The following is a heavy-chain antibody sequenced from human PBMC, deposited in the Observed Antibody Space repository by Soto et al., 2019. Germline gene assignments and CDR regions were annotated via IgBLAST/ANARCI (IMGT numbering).Heavy chain of an antibody. CDR3: ARVGYCSGGSCYSSPFDYYYYMDV. Sequence: ASVKVSCKASGYTFTGYGIGWVRQAPGQGLEWMGWISAYNGNTNYAQKLQGRVTMTTDTSTSTAYMELRSLRSDDTAVYYCARVGYCSGGSCYSSPFDYYYYMDVWGKGTTVTV. V-gene: IGHV1-18*01. CDR1: GYTFTGYG. D-gene: IGHD2-15*01. CDR2: ISAYNGNT. J-gene: IGHJ6*03.